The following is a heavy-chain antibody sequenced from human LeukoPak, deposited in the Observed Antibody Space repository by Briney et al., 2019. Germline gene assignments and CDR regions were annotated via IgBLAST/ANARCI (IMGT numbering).Heavy chain of an antibody. J-gene: IGHJ4*02. D-gene: IGHD3-22*01. V-gene: IGHV3-48*01. Sequence: PGGSLRLSCAASGFTFSSYSMNWVRQAPGKGLEWVSYISSSSSTIYYADSVQGRFTISRDNAKNSLYLQMNSLRAEDTAVYYCAREVAYYYDSSGYYYGRYFDYWGQGTLVTVSS. CDR2: ISSSSSTI. CDR1: GFTFSSYS. CDR3: AREVAYYYDSSGYYYGRYFDY.